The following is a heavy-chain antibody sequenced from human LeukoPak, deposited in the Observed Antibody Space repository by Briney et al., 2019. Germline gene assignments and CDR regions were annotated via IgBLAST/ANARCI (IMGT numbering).Heavy chain of an antibody. Sequence: SQTLSLTCAVSGGSISSGGYSWSWIRQPPGKGLEWIGYIYHSGSTYYNPSLKSRVTISVDRSKNQFSLKLSSVTAADTAVYYCARTTTWRAFDIWGQGTMVTVSS. D-gene: IGHD1-26*01. J-gene: IGHJ3*02. CDR3: ARTTTWRAFDI. CDR2: IYHSGST. V-gene: IGHV4-30-2*01. CDR1: GGSISSGGYS.